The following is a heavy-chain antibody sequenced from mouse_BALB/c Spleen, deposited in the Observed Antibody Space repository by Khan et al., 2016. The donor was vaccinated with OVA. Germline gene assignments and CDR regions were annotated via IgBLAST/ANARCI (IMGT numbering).Heavy chain of an antibody. CDR2: ISYGGNT. V-gene: IGHV3-2*02. CDR1: GYSITSEFA. CDR3: ARKDYYDYDPFPY. D-gene: IGHD2-4*01. J-gene: IGHJ3*01. Sequence: VQLKQSGPGLVKPSQSLSLTCTVTGYSITSEFAWNWIRQFPGNKLEWMGYISYGGNTRYNPSLKSLISITRDTSRNQFFLQLNSVTTEDTATYYCARKDYYDYDPFPYWGQGTLVTVSA.